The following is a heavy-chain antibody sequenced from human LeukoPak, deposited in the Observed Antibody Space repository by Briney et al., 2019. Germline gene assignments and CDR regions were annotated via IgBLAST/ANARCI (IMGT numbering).Heavy chain of an antibody. CDR1: GGSFSGYY. CDR3: ASPCCSGGSCYSAFDP. CDR2: INHSGST. V-gene: IGHV4-34*01. D-gene: IGHD2-15*01. Sequence: SETLSLTCAVYGGSFSGYYWSWIRQPPAKGLEWIGEINHSGSTNYNPSLKSRVTISVDTSKNQLSLKLSSVTAADTAVYYCASPCCSGGSCYSAFDPWGQGTLVTVSS. J-gene: IGHJ5*02.